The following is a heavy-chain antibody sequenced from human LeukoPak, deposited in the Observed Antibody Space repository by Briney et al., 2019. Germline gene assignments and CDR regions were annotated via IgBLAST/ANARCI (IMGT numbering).Heavy chain of an antibody. CDR3: ARDFFPYGDYVFVIDNWFDP. CDR2: ISSSGSTI. CDR1: GFIFSDYW. J-gene: IGHJ5*02. V-gene: IGHV3-48*01. Sequence: GGSLRLSCTASGFIFSDYWMRWVRQAPGKGLEWVSYISSSGSTIYDADSVKGRFTISRDNSKNTLYLQMNSLRAEDTAVYYCARDFFPYGDYVFVIDNWFDPWGQGTLVTVTS. D-gene: IGHD4-17*01.